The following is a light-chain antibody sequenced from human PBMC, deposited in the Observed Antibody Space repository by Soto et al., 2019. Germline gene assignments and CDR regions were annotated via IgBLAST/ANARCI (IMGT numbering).Light chain of an antibody. CDR3: QQYNNWPPWT. CDR1: QSVSNN. V-gene: IGKV3-15*01. J-gene: IGKJ1*01. Sequence: ILMTQSPATLSVSPGERATLSCRASQSVSNNLAWYQQKPGQAPRLLIYDASTRATGIPARFSGSGSWTEFTLTISRLQSEDFAVYYCQQYNNWPPWTFGQGTKVEIK. CDR2: DAS.